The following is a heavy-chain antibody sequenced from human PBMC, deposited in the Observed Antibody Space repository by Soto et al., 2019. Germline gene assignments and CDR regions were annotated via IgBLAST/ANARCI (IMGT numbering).Heavy chain of an antibody. J-gene: IGHJ4*02. CDR3: ARHRNWKVDY. CDR1: GFSFSNYD. CDR2: IFYDGTNR. V-gene: IGHV3-33*01. Sequence: GGSLRLSCVASGFSFSNYDMDWVRQAPGKGLEWVTLIFYDGTNRYYPDSVKGRFTISRDSSKNTLYLQMNSLGAADTAVYYCARHRNWKVDYWGQGTLVTVSS. D-gene: IGHD1-1*01.